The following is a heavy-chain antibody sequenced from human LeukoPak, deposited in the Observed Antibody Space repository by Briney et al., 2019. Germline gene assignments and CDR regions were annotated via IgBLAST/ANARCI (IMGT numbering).Heavy chain of an antibody. CDR2: ISGSGGST. Sequence: PGGSPRLSCAASGFTFSSYAMSWVRQAPGKGLEWVSAISGSGGSTYYADSVKGRFTISRDNSRDTLYLRMNSLRAEDTAVYYCAKGYYDYVWGSYYFDYWGQGTLVTVSS. V-gene: IGHV3-23*01. CDR3: AKGYYDYVWGSYYFDY. CDR1: GFTFSSYA. D-gene: IGHD3-16*01. J-gene: IGHJ4*02.